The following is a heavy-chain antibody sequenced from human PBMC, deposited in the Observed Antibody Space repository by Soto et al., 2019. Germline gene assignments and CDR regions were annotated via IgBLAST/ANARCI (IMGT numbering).Heavy chain of an antibody. V-gene: IGHV4-61*01. CDR1: GASVSSGNYY. CDR3: ARGSGSYYAY. D-gene: IGHD1-26*01. J-gene: IGHJ4*02. CDR2: ISYSGST. Sequence: QVQLQESGPGLVKPSETLSLTCTVSGASVSSGNYYWRWIRQPPGKGLECIGYISYSGSTNYNPSRKSRVTISIDTSKNQFSLKLSSVTAADTAVYYCARGSGSYYAYWGQGTLVTVSS.